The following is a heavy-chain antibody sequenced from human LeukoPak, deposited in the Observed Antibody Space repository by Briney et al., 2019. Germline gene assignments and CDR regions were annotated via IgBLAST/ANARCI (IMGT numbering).Heavy chain of an antibody. D-gene: IGHD1-26*01. Sequence: PGGSLRLSCAASGFTFSHYGMHWVRQAPGKGLEWVAVIWYDGSNEYYADSVKGQFTISRDNSKNTLYLQMNSLRAEDTAVYYCAKDHDGAPNWFDPWGQGTLVTVSS. J-gene: IGHJ5*02. CDR1: GFTFSHYG. CDR3: AKDHDGAPNWFDP. CDR2: IWYDGSNE. V-gene: IGHV3-33*03.